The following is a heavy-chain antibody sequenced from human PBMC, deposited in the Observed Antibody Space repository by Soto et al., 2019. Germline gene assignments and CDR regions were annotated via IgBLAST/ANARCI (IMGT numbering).Heavy chain of an antibody. D-gene: IGHD6-13*01. J-gene: IGHJ6*02. CDR3: ARDRSSTWYGRGYHYYGMDV. CDR2: ISSSGSTI. CDR1: GCTFSDHY. V-gene: IGHV3-11*01. Sequence: QVQLVESGGGLVKPGGSLRLSCAASGCTFSDHYMSWIRQAPGKGLEWVSYISSSGSTIYDADSVKGRFTISRDNAKNSLYLQLHRLRAEDTAVYYCARDRSSTWYGRGYHYYGMDVWGQGTTVTVSS.